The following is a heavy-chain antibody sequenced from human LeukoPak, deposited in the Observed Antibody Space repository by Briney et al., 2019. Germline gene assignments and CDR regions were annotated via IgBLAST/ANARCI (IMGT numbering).Heavy chain of an antibody. CDR2: IVPIFGTA. D-gene: IGHD3-3*01. CDR3: ARVFGYFGDGNAFDI. J-gene: IGHJ3*02. V-gene: IGHV1-69*05. CDR1: GGTFSSYA. Sequence: GASVKVSSKASGGTFSSYAISWVRQAPGQGLEWMGGIVPIFGTANYAQKFQGRVTITTDESTSTAYMELSSLRSEDTAVYYCARVFGYFGDGNAFDIWGQGTMVTVSS.